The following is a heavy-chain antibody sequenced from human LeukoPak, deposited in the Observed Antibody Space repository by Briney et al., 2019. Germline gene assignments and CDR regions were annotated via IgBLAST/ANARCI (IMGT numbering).Heavy chain of an antibody. Sequence: SETLSLTCTVSGGFISSYYWSWIRQPPGKGLERIGYIYYSGSTNYNPSLKSRVTISVDTSKNQFSLKLSSVTAADTAVYYCARDVRCSSTSCSYFDYWGQGTLVTVSS. CDR3: ARDVRCSSTSCSYFDY. V-gene: IGHV4-59*12. CDR2: IYYSGST. D-gene: IGHD2-2*01. J-gene: IGHJ4*02. CDR1: GGFISSYY.